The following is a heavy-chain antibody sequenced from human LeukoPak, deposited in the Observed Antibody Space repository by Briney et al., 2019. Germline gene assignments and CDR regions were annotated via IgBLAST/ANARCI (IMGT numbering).Heavy chain of an antibody. CDR1: GFTFRSSW. Sequence: GGSLRLSCAASGFTFRSSWMHWVRQVPGKGLVWVSHIKSDGSRTSYADSVKGRFTISRDNAKNTVYLQMNSLRAEDTAVYYCARDVGYRFAAWGQGTLVTVSS. CDR3: ARDVGYRFAA. CDR2: IKSDGSRT. D-gene: IGHD5-18*01. V-gene: IGHV3-74*01. J-gene: IGHJ4*02.